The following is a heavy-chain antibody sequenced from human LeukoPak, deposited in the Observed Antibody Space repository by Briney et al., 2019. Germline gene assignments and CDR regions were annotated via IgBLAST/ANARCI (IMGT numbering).Heavy chain of an antibody. CDR1: GGSITSYY. Sequence: SETLSLTCTVSGGSITSYYYNWIRQPTGQGLEWVGFISPSGSNNYNPSLKGRGSIVVDKSKTQCSLKVNSVAAADTAVYYCARLAIRSTWYFDLWGRGTLVTVSS. J-gene: IGHJ2*01. CDR2: ISPSGSN. CDR3: ARLAIRSTWYFDL. D-gene: IGHD3-10*01. V-gene: IGHV4-4*09.